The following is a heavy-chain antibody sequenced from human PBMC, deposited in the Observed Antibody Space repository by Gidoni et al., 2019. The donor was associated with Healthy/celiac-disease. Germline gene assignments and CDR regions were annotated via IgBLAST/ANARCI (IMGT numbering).Heavy chain of an antibody. D-gene: IGHD3-3*01. J-gene: IGHJ4*02. V-gene: IGHV4-4*07. CDR2: IYTSGST. CDR3: ARDTADYDFWSIFDY. CDR1: GCSISSYY. Sequence: QVQLQESGPGLVKPSETLSLTCTVSGCSISSYYWSWIRQPAGKGLEWIGRIYTSGSTNYNPSLKSRLTMSVDTSKSQFSLKLSSVTAAETAVYCCARDTADYDFWSIFDYWGQGNLVTVSS.